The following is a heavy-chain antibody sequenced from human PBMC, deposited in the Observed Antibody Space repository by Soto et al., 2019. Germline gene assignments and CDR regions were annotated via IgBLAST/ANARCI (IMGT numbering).Heavy chain of an antibody. CDR2: IGAYNGNT. J-gene: IGHJ4*02. CDR3: ARDPVAGTYFDY. V-gene: IGHV1-18*01. Sequence: APVKVSCKASGYTFTTYGISWVRQAPGQGLEWMGWIGAYNGNTNYAQKLQGRVTMTTDTSTSTAYMELRSLRSDDTAVYYCARDPVAGTYFDYWGQGTLVTVSS. D-gene: IGHD6-19*01. CDR1: GYTFTTYG.